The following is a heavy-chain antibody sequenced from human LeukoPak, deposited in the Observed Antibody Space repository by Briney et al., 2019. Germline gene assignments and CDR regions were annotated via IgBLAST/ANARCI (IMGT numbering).Heavy chain of an antibody. CDR1: GGSFSGYY. CDR2: INHSGST. CDR3: ARRSGGYYRGTHYFDY. V-gene: IGHV4-34*01. J-gene: IGHJ4*02. D-gene: IGHD3-22*01. Sequence: PSETLSLTCAVYGGSFSGYYWSWIRQPPGKGLEWIGEINHSGSTNYNPSLKSRVTISVDTSKNQFSPKLSSVTAADTAVYYCARRSGGYYRGTHYFDYWGQGTLVTVSS.